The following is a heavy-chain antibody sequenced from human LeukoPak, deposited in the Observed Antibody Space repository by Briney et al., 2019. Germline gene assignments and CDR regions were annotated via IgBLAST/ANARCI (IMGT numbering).Heavy chain of an antibody. CDR2: INPNSGGT. D-gene: IGHD6-13*01. J-gene: IGHJ4*02. V-gene: IGHV1-2*02. CDR3: ARINSNWYYFDY. Sequence: GASVKVSCKASGYTFTGYYMHWVRQAPGQGLEWMGWINPNSGGTSYAQKFQGRVTMTRDTSISTAYMELSRLRSDDTAVFYCARINSNWYYFDYWGQGTLVTVSS. CDR1: GYTFTGYY.